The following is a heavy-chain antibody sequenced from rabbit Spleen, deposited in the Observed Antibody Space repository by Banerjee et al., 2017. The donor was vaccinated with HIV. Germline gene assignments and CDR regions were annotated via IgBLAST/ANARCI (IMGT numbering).Heavy chain of an antibody. Sequence: QSLEESGGDLVKPGASLTLTCTASGFSFSSNYWICWVRQAPGKGLEWIACIYAGSSGSTYYASWAKGRFTISKTSSTTVTLQMTSLTVADTATYFCARDTGSSFSSYGMDLWGPGTLVTVS. CDR2: IYAGSSGST. V-gene: IGHV1S40*01. J-gene: IGHJ6*01. D-gene: IGHD8-1*01. CDR3: ARDTGSSFSSYGMDL. CDR1: GFSFSSNYW.